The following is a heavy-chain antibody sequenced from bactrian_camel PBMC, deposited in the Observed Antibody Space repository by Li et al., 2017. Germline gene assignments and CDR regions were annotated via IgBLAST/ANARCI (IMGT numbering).Heavy chain of an antibody. CDR3: ASSPLKPKPWTAVSEYNT. CDR1: DYHYDTYC. CDR2: TYTSGSR. J-gene: IGHJ4*01. Sequence: QLVESGGGSVEAGGSLTLSCVVSDYHYDTYCMGWFRQAPGKEREGVALTYTSGSRYYVDSVKGRFTLSEDSAKNTLYLQMDALKPEDTAIYYCASSPLKPKPWTAVSEYNTWGQGTQVTVS. D-gene: IGHD8*01. V-gene: IGHV3S63*01.